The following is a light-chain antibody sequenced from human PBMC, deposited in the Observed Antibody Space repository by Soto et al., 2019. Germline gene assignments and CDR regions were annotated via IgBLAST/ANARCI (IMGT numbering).Light chain of an antibody. Sequence: DIQMTQSPSSVSASVGDRVTITCRASQGISSWLAWYQLKPGKPPRLLIYAASSLQSGVPSRFSGSGSGTDSTLTISSLQPEDFATYSCQQSYNSPQTFGQGTKVDIK. CDR2: AAS. V-gene: IGKV1-12*01. CDR3: QQSYNSPQT. J-gene: IGKJ1*01. CDR1: QGISSW.